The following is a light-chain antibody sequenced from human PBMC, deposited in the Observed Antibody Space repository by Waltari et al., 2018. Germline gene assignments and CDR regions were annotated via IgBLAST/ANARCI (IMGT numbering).Light chain of an antibody. V-gene: IGKV1-33*01. J-gene: IGKJ5*01. CDR2: EAS. Sequence: DIQMTQSPSSLSASVGDRVTITCQASQDISNYLNWYQQKPGKAPKLLIYEASNLETGVPSRFSGSGSGTDFTFNISSLQPEDIATYYCQQYDNLPITFGQGTRLEIK. CDR3: QQYDNLPIT. CDR1: QDISNY.